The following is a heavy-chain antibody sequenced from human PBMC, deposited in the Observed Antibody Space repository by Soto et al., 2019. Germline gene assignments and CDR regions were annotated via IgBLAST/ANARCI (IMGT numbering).Heavy chain of an antibody. Sequence: PGGSLRLSCAASGFTFSGYWMNWVRQAPGKGLEWVANIKQDGGEKYYVDSVKGRFTISRDNSKNTLYLQMNSLRAEDTAVYYCARDMVRGLYPEYFQHWGQGTLVTVSS. J-gene: IGHJ1*01. CDR2: IKQDGGEK. CDR1: GFTFSGYW. V-gene: IGHV3-7*01. D-gene: IGHD3-10*01. CDR3: ARDMVRGLYPEYFQH.